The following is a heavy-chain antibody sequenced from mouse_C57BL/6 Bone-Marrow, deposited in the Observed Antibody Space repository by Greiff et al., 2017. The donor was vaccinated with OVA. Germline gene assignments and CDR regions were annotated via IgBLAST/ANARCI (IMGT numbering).Heavy chain of an antibody. V-gene: IGHV5-4*01. D-gene: IGHD4-1*01. CDR2: ISDGGSYT. J-gene: IGHJ3*01. CDR3: ARDLTGTWFAY. Sequence: EVKLVESGGGLVKPGGSLKLSCAASGFTFSSYAMSWVRQTPGKRLEWVATISDGGSYTYYPDNVKGRFTISRDNAKNNLYLQMSHLKSEDTAMYYCARDLTGTWFAYWGQGTLVTVSA. CDR1: GFTFSSYA.